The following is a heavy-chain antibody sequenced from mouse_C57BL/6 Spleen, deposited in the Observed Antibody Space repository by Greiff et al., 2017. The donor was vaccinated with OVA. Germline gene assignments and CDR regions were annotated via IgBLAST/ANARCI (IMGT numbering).Heavy chain of an antibody. CDR3: ARSIPDGYYGY. Sequence: QVQLKQSGAELVRPGTSVKVSCKASGYAFTNYLIEWVKQRPGQGLEWIGVINPGSGGTNYNEKFKGKATLTADKSSSTAYMQLSSLTSEDSAVYFCARSIPDGYYGYWGQGTTLTVSS. V-gene: IGHV1-54*01. CDR1: GYAFTNYL. D-gene: IGHD2-3*01. J-gene: IGHJ2*01. CDR2: INPGSGGT.